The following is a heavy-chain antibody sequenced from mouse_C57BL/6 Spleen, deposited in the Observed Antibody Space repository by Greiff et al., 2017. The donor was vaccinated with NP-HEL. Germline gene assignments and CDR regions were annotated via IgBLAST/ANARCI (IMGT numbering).Heavy chain of an antibody. Sequence: VMLVESGPGLVQPSQSLSITCTVSGFSLTSYGVHWVRQSPGKGLEWLGVIWRGGSKDYNAAFIYRLSISKDNSKSQVFFKMNSRLADDTAIYYIASSGNIAMDYWGQGTSVTVSS. V-gene: IGHV2-2*01. CDR1: GFSLTSYG. CDR2: IWRGGSK. J-gene: IGHJ4*01. D-gene: IGHD1-3*01. CDR3: ASSGNIAMDY.